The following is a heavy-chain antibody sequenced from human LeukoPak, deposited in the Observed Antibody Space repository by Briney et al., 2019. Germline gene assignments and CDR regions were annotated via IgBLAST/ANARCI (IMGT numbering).Heavy chain of an antibody. D-gene: IGHD3-9*01. CDR2: IYTSGST. CDR1: GGSISSGSYY. J-gene: IGHJ6*03. CDR3: ASDILTEYYMDV. Sequence: SETLSLTCTVSGGSISSGSYYWSWIRQPAGKGLEWIGRIYTSGSTNYNPSLKSRVTISVDTSKNQFSLKLSSVTAADTAVYYCASDILTEYYMDVWGKGTTVTVSS. V-gene: IGHV4-61*02.